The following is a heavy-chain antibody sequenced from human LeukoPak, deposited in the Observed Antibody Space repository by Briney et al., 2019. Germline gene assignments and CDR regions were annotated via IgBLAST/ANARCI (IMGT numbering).Heavy chain of an antibody. D-gene: IGHD6-13*01. CDR2: FDPEDGET. Sequence: ASVKVSCKVSGYSLTELSMHWLRQAPEKGLEWMGGFDPEDGETIYAQKFQGRVTMTEDTSTHTAYMALSSLRSEDTAVYYCATLSLRYTSSWQPENWFDPWGQGTLVTVSS. V-gene: IGHV1-24*01. CDR1: GYSLTELS. CDR3: ATLSLRYTSSWQPENWFDP. J-gene: IGHJ5*02.